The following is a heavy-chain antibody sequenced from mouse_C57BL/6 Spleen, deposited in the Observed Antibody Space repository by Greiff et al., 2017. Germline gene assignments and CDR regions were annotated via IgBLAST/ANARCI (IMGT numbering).Heavy chain of an antibody. CDR3: ARGGGSSYSWFAY. Sequence: QVQLQQPGAELVMPGASVKLSCKASGYTFTSYWMHWVKQRPGQGLEWIGEIDPSDSYTNYNQKFKGKSTLTVDKSSSTAYMQLSSLTSEDSAVYYRARGGGSSYSWFAYWGQGTLVTVSA. J-gene: IGHJ3*01. CDR2: IDPSDSYT. CDR1: GYTFTSYW. V-gene: IGHV1-69*01. D-gene: IGHD1-1*01.